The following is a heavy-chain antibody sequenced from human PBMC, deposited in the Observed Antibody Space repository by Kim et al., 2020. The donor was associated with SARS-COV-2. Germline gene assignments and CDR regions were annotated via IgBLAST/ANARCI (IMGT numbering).Heavy chain of an antibody. Sequence: KIRVTISGDTSKNQFSLKLSSVTAADTAVYYCARVKGYSGYDYYYYGMDVWGQGTTVTVSS. J-gene: IGHJ6*02. V-gene: IGHV4-59*01. D-gene: IGHD5-12*01. CDR3: ARVKGYSGYDYYYYGMDV.